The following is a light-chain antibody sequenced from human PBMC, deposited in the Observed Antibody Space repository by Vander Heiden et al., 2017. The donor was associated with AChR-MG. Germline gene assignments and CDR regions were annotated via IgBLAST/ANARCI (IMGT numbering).Light chain of an antibody. V-gene: IGLV1-40*01. Sequence: SVLTQPPSVSGAPGQRVTIPCTGTSSNIGAGYDLHWYQHLPGTAPNLLIYGNTNRRSGVPDRFSGSKSGTSASLAITGLQAEDEADYYCQSYESSHVVFGGGTKLTVL. CDR2: GNT. CDR1: SSNIGAGYD. J-gene: IGLJ2*01. CDR3: QSYESSHVV.